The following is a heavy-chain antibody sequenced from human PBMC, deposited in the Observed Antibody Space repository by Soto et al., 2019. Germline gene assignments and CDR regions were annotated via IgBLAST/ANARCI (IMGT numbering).Heavy chain of an antibody. CDR3: ARGITLKAVVQRDAPDKTYFDS. V-gene: IGHV4-34*01. D-gene: IGHD3-22*01. CDR1: GGSFSGHY. J-gene: IGHJ4*02. Sequence: QAQLQQWGAGLLKPSETLSLTCAVYGGSFSGHYWSWIRQAPGKGLEWIGEINHCGSTNYNPSLKSRVTISVDTSKNQFSLKLSSVTAADTSVYYCARGITLKAVVQRDAPDKTYFDSWGRGTLVTVSS. CDR2: INHCGST.